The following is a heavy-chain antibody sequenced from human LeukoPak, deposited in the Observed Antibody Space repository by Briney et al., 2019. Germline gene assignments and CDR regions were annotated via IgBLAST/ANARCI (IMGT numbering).Heavy chain of an antibody. Sequence: GGSLRLSCAASGFTFSTYVMNWVRQVPGKGLEWVSTISGSGGSTYYADSVKGRFTISRDNAKNSLYLQMNSLRAEDTAVYYCARESMVRGVPRDAFDIWGQGTMVTVSS. CDR1: GFTFSTYV. D-gene: IGHD3-10*01. V-gene: IGHV3-21*01. J-gene: IGHJ3*02. CDR2: ISGSGGST. CDR3: ARESMVRGVPRDAFDI.